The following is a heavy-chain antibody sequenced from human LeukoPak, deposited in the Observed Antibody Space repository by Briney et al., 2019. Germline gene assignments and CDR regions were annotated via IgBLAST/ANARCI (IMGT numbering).Heavy chain of an antibody. CDR1: GFTFSSYA. CDR2: ISGSGGST. Sequence: GGSLRLSCAASGFTFSSYAMSWVRQAPGKGLEWVSAISGSGGSTYYADSVKGRFTISRDNSKNTLYLQMNSLRAEDTAVYYCAKDHLDDSSSWYNPWGQGTPVTVSS. CDR3: AKDHLDDSSSWYNP. D-gene: IGHD6-13*01. J-gene: IGHJ5*02. V-gene: IGHV3-23*01.